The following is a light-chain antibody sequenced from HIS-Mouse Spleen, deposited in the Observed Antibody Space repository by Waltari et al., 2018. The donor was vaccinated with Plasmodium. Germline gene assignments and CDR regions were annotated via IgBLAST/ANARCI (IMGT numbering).Light chain of an antibody. CDR3: QQLNSYPYT. Sequence: DIQLTQSPSFLSASVGDRVTITCRVSQGISSYLAWYQQKPGKAPKLLLYAASTLQSGVPSRFSGSGSGTEFTLTISSLQPEDFATYYCQQLNSYPYTFGQGTKLEIK. V-gene: IGKV1-9*01. J-gene: IGKJ2*01. CDR2: AAS. CDR1: QGISSY.